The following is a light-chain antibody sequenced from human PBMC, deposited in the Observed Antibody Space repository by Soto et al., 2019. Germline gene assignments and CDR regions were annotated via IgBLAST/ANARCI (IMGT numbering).Light chain of an antibody. Sequence: QSVLTQPASVSGSPGQSITISCTGTSSDVGGYNYVSWYQQHPGKAPKVMIFEVSRRPSGVSNRFSGSKAGDTASLTISGLQAEDEADYYCSSYTSSNTLIFGTGTKGHRP. CDR3: SSYTSSNTLI. CDR2: EVS. V-gene: IGLV2-14*01. CDR1: SSDVGGYNY. J-gene: IGLJ1*01.